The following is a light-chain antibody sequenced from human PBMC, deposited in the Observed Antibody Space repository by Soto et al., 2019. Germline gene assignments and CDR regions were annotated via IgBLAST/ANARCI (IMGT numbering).Light chain of an antibody. CDR3: QQRSNWPST. J-gene: IGKJ4*01. Sequence: EIVLTQSPVTLSLSPGERATLSCRASQSVSTYLAWYQQKPGRDPRLLIYDASSRATGIPARFSGSGSGTDFTLTISSPEPEDFAVYYCQQRSNWPSTFGGGTKVEIK. CDR1: QSVSTY. V-gene: IGKV3-11*01. CDR2: DAS.